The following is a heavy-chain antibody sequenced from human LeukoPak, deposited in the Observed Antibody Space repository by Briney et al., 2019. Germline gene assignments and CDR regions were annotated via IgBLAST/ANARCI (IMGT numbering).Heavy chain of an antibody. J-gene: IGHJ6*03. D-gene: IGHD3-22*01. CDR3: ARVAGDRAHYYYYYYMDV. CDR1: GFTVSSNY. Sequence: GGSLRLSCAASGFTVSSNYMSWVRQAPGKGLERVSGINWNGGSTGYADSVKGRFTISRDNAKNSLYLQMNSLRAEDTALYYCARVAGDRAHYYYYYYMDVWGKGTTVTVSS. CDR2: INWNGGST. V-gene: IGHV3-20*04.